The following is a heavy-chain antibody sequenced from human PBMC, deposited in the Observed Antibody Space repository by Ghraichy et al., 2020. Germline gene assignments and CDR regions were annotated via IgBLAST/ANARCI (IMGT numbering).Heavy chain of an antibody. D-gene: IGHD6-13*01. J-gene: IGHJ3*02. CDR2: IKPDGSEK. CDR3: ARGLRDSSRWYSVDFFQDAFDI. V-gene: IGHV3-7*03. Sequence: GSLRLSCAASGFTFRSYWMTWVRQAPGKGLEWVANIKPDGSEKHYVDSVKGRFTISRDNAKNSLYLQMNSLRAEDTAVYYCARGLRDSSRWYSVDFFQDAFDIWGQGTMVSVSS. CDR1: GFTFRSYW.